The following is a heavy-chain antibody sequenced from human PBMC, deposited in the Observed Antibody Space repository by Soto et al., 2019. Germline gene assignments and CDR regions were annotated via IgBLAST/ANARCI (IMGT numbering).Heavy chain of an antibody. D-gene: IGHD3-3*01. V-gene: IGHV3-30*18. J-gene: IGHJ6*02. CDR3: AKDPNTLRFLEWSPHYGMDV. Sequence: PGGSLRLSCAASGFTFSSYGMHWVRQAPGKGLEWVAVISYDGSNKYYADSVKGRFTISRDNSKNTLYLQMNSLRAEDTAVYYCAKDPNTLRFLEWSPHYGMDVWGQGTTVTVSS. CDR1: GFTFSSYG. CDR2: ISYDGSNK.